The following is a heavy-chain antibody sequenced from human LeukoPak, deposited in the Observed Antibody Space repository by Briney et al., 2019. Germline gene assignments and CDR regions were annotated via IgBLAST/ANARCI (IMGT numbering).Heavy chain of an antibody. V-gene: IGHV4-39*07. CDR1: GGSIRSSYYY. CDR2: IYDSGST. J-gene: IGHJ4*02. Sequence: SETLSLTCTVSGGSIRSSYYYWGWIRQPPGKGLEWIGSIYDSGSTYYNPSLKSRVTISVDTSKNQFSLKLSSVTAADTAVYYCARESVAGTPYYFDYWGQGTLVTVSS. D-gene: IGHD6-19*01. CDR3: ARESVAGTPYYFDY.